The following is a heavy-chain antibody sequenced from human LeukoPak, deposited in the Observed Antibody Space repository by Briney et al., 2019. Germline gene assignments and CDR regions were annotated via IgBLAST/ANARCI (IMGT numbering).Heavy chain of an antibody. J-gene: IGHJ4*02. CDR3: ARGEAVTTPLGSDY. D-gene: IGHD4-17*01. CDR1: GFTFSSYD. CDR2: IGTAGDT. V-gene: IGHV3-13*01. Sequence: GGSLRLSCAASGFTFSSYDMHWVRQATGKGLEWVSAIGTAGDTYYPGSVKGRFTISRENAKNSLYLQMNSLRAGDTAVYYCARGEAVTTPLGSDYWGQGTLVTVSS.